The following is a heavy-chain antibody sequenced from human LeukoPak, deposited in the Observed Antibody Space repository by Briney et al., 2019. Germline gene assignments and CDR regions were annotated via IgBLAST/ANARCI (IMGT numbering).Heavy chain of an antibody. CDR3: ARPQLLDAFDI. CDR2: IIPILGIA. D-gene: IGHD3-10*01. J-gene: IGHJ3*02. V-gene: IGHV1-69*04. CDR1: GGTFSSYA. Sequence: SVKVSCKASGGTFSSYAISWVRQAPGQGLEWMGRIIPILGIANYAQKFRGRVTITADKSTSTAYMELSSLRSEDTAVYYCARPQLLDAFDIWGQRTMVTVSS.